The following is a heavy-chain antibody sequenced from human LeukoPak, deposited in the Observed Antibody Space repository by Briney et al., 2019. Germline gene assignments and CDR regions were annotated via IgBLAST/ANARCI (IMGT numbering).Heavy chain of an antibody. CDR3: ARVGCSGGSCYSG. Sequence: PSETLSLTCTVSGGSISSYYWSWIRQPPGKGLEWIGYIYYSGSTNYNPSPKSRVTISVDTSKNQFSLKLSSVTAADTAVYYCARVGCSGGSCYSGWGQGTLVTVSS. V-gene: IGHV4-59*01. J-gene: IGHJ4*02. CDR1: GGSISSYY. CDR2: IYYSGST. D-gene: IGHD2-15*01.